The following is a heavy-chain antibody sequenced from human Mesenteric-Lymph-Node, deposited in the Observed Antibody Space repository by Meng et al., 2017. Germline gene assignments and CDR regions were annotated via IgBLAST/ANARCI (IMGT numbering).Heavy chain of an antibody. CDR2: IYHGVNI. Sequence: QVKLQGSGSGMVRPSRTLFLTCAVSGDSITSCDYSWPWIRQPPGKGLEWIGYIYHGVNIYYTPSLRSRVTISVDKSRNQFSLKLTSVSAADTAVYYCVRDTRRGGGWFDPWGQGTLVTVSS. J-gene: IGHJ5*02. CDR3: VRDTRRGGGWFDP. CDR1: GDSITSCDYS. D-gene: IGHD3-10*01. V-gene: IGHV4-30-2*01.